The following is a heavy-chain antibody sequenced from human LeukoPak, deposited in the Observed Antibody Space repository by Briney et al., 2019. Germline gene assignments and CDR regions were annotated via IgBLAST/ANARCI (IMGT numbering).Heavy chain of an antibody. CDR2: IIPIFGTA. D-gene: IGHD2-2*01. J-gene: IGHJ5*02. V-gene: IGHV1-69*13. CDR1: GGTFSSYA. Sequence: ASVKVSCKASGGTFSSYAISWVRQAPGQGLEWMGGIIPIFGTANYAQKFQGRVTITADESTSIAYMELSSLRSEDTAVYYCARALIVVVPAATHNWFDPWGQGTLVTVSS. CDR3: ARALIVVVPAATHNWFDP.